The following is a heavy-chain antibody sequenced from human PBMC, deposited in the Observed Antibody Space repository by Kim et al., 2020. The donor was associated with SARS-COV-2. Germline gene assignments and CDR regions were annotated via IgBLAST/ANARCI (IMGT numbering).Heavy chain of an antibody. V-gene: IGHV3-74*01. CDR1: GFSFSNYW. CDR2: IKNDGSTT. CDR3: ARELEWLLYDN. D-gene: IGHD3-3*01. Sequence: GGSLRLSCAASGFSFSNYWMHWVRQAPGKGLVWVARIKNDGSTTAYADSVKGRFTISRDNAKNTLYLQMSSLRAEDTAVYFCARELEWLLYDNWGQRTRVTVS. J-gene: IGHJ4*02.